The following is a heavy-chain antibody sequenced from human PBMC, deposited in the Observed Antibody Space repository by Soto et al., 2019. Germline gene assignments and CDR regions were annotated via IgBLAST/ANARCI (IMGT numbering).Heavy chain of an antibody. CDR2: INHSGGT. D-gene: IGHD3-22*01. Sequence: PPETLSLPCAVYGGSFSAYYWSWIRQPPGKGLEWIGEINHSGGTSYNPSLKSRVTISADTSKSQFSLKLTSVTAADRAVYYCARGSLDTVDSSGYYDYWGQGTPVTVSS. V-gene: IGHV4-34*01. CDR1: GGSFSAYY. J-gene: IGHJ4*02. CDR3: ARGSLDTVDSSGYYDY.